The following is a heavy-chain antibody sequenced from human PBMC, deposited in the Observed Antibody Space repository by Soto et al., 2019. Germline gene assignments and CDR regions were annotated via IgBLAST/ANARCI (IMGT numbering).Heavy chain of an antibody. Sequence: GGSVRISFAAAGSTFLGDPMIWNHQAPGKGLEWVSAISGSGGSTYYADSVKGRFTISRDNSKNTLYLQMSSLRAEDTAVYYCARRQIPPPTRGAASARGAMDVWAKGPRSPSP. V-gene: IGHV3-23*01. CDR2: ISGSGGST. D-gene: IGHD6-13*01. CDR3: ARRQIPPPTRGAASARGAMDV. CDR1: GSTFLGDP. J-gene: IGHJ6*02.